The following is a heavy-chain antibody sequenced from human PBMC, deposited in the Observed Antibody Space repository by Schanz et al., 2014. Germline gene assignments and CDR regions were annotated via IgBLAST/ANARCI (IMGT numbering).Heavy chain of an antibody. CDR2: ISYDGNNE. Sequence: QVQLVESGGGVAQPGGSLRLSCAASGFSFSGYGMHWVRQAPGKGLEWVAVISYDGNNEDYADSVQGRFTISRDNSKNALYLQMDSLKTEDTAVYYCARRNFYDKSAAFDYWGQGSLVTVSS. J-gene: IGHJ4*02. CDR1: GFSFSGYG. D-gene: IGHD3-9*01. CDR3: ARRNFYDKSAAFDY. V-gene: IGHV3-33*05.